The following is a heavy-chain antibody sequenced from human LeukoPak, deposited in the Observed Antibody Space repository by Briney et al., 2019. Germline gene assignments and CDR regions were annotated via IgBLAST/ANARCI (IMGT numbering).Heavy chain of an antibody. D-gene: IGHD6-6*01. J-gene: IGHJ4*02. CDR2: IYTSGST. CDR3: ATYGTIAARPFDY. Sequence: KTSETLSLTCTVSGGSISSGSYYWSWIRQPAGKGLEWIGRIYTSGSTNYNPSLKSRVTISVDTSKNQFSLKLSSVTAADTAVYYCATYGTIAARPFDYWGQGTLVTVSS. CDR1: GGSISSGSYY. V-gene: IGHV4-61*02.